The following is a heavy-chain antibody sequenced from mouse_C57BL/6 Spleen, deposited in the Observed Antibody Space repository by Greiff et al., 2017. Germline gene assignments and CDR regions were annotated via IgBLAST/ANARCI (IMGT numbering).Heavy chain of an antibody. CDR1: GFTIKNTY. D-gene: IGHD1-1*01. CDR3: AHYGSSAYYIGY. CDR2: IDPANGNT. Sequence: EVQLQQSVAELVRPGASVKLSCTASGFTIKNTYMHWVKQRPEQGLEWIGRIDPANGNTKYAPKFKGKATITADTSSNTAYPQLSSLTSEDTAIYYCAHYGSSAYYIGYWGQGTTLTVSS. J-gene: IGHJ2*01. V-gene: IGHV14-3*01.